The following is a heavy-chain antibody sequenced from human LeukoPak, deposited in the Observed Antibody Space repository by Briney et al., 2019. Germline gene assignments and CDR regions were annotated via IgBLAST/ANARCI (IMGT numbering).Heavy chain of an antibody. Sequence: SETLSLTCTVSGGSINSYYWSWVRQPPGKGLEWLGYIYYSGSTNYNPSLKSRVTISVDRSKNQFSLKLSSVTAADTAVYYCARSRMRLNWFDPWGQGTLVTVSS. CDR2: IYYSGST. CDR1: GGSINSYY. J-gene: IGHJ5*02. CDR3: ARSRMRLNWFDP. V-gene: IGHV4-59*12.